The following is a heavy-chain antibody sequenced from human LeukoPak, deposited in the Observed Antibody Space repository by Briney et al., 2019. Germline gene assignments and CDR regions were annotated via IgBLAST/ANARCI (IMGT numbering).Heavy chain of an antibody. Sequence: VASVKVSCKASGGTFSSYAISWVRQAPGQGLEWMGGIIPIFGTANYAQKFQGRVTITADESTSTVYMELSSLRSEDTAVYYCATLYGGNSYYYYGMDVWGQGTTVTVSS. CDR3: ATLYGGNSYYYYGMDV. J-gene: IGHJ6*02. D-gene: IGHD4-23*01. CDR2: IIPIFGTA. CDR1: GGTFSSYA. V-gene: IGHV1-69*13.